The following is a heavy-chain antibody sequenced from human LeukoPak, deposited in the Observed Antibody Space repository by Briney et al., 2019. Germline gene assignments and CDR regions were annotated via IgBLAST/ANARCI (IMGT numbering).Heavy chain of an antibody. CDR1: GFTFSTYA. D-gene: IGHD1-26*01. J-gene: IGHJ5*02. CDR3: ARHYRP. CDR2: IYDSGST. Sequence: PGGSLRLSCAASGFTFSTYAMSWVRQPPGKGLEWIGSIYDSGSTYYNPSLKSRVTISVDTSKNQFSLKLNSVTAADTAVYYCARHYRPWGQGTLVTVSS. V-gene: IGHV4-39*01.